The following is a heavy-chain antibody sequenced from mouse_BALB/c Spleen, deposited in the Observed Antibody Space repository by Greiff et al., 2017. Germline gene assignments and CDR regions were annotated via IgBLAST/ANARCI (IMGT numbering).Heavy chain of an antibody. Sequence: EVQLQQSGPELVKPGASVKISCKTSGYTFTEYTMHWVKQSHGKSLEWSGGINPNNGGTSYNQKCKGKTTLTVDKSSSTAYMDLRSMTSEESAVYYWARGRFAYWGQGTRVTVSA. V-gene: IGHV1-18*01. J-gene: IGHJ3*01. CDR3: ARGRFAY. D-gene: IGHD3-3*01. CDR1: GYTFTEYT. CDR2: INPNNGGT.